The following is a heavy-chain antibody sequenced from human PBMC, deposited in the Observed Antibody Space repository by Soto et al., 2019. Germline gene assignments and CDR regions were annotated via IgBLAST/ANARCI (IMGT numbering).Heavy chain of an antibody. Sequence: SVKVSCKASGGTFSSYAISWVRQAPGQGLEWMGGIIPIFGTANYAQKFQGRVTITADESTSTAYMELSSLRSEDTAEYYCARRDDRLAAAGPEDYYYYGMDVWGQGTTVTVSS. CDR2: IIPIFGTA. V-gene: IGHV1-69*13. CDR1: GGTFSSYA. J-gene: IGHJ6*02. D-gene: IGHD6-13*01. CDR3: ARRDDRLAAAGPEDYYYYGMDV.